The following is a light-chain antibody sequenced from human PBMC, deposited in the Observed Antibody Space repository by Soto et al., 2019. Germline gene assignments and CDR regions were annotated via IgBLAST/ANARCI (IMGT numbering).Light chain of an antibody. CDR1: SSDVGGYNY. J-gene: IGLJ1*01. CDR2: EVY. V-gene: IGLV2-8*01. CDR3: SSYVGTSSYV. Sequence: QSALTQPPSASGSPGQSVTISCTGTSSDVGGYNYVSWYQHHPGKAPKLIIYEVYKRPSGVPDRFSGSKSGNTAALTVSGLQAEDEAYYYCSSYVGTSSYVFGTGTKLTVL.